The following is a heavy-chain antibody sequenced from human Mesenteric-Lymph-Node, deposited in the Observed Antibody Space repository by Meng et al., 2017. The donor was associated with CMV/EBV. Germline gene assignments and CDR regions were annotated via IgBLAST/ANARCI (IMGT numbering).Heavy chain of an antibody. D-gene: IGHD5-18*01. CDR2: IYYSGST. V-gene: IGHV4-31*03. CDR3: ARSGYSYDGDLDYYGMDV. CDR1: GGSISSGGYY. Sequence: SETLSLTCTVSGGSISSGGYYWSWIRQHPGKGLEWIGYIYYSGSTYYNPSLKSRVTISVDTSKNQFSLKLSSVTAADTAVYYCARSGYSYDGDLDYYGMDVWGQGTTVTVSS. J-gene: IGHJ6*02.